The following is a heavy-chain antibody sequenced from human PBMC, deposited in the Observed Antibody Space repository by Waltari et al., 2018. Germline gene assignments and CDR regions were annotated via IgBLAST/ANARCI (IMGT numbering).Heavy chain of an antibody. CDR1: GGSISTSSYY. J-gene: IGHJ6*02. CDR2: IYYSGST. Sequence: QLQLQESGPGLVKPSETLSLTCSVAGGSISTSSYYWSWIRQPPGKGLEWIGSIYYSGSTSYNPSLKSRVTISVDPSKNQFSLKVNSVTAADTAVYYCAGPGSGRYTIYVMDVWGQGTTVTVSS. D-gene: IGHD3-10*01. CDR3: AGPGSGRYTIYVMDV. V-gene: IGHV4-39*01.